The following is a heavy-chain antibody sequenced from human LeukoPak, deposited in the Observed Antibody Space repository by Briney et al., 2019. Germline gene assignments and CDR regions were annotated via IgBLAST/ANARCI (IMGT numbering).Heavy chain of an antibody. Sequence: GGSLRLSCAASGFTFRSYWMCWVRQAPGKGLERVANIQQDGSEKYYVDSVKGRFTISRDNAKSSLYLQMNSLRAEDTAVYYCARDNGDYFDYWGQGTLVTVSS. D-gene: IGHD4-17*01. CDR1: GFTFRSYW. V-gene: IGHV3-7*04. CDR2: IQQDGSEK. CDR3: ARDNGDYFDY. J-gene: IGHJ4*02.